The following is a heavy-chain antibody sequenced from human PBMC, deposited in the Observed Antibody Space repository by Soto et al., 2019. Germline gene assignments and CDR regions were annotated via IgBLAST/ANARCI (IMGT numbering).Heavy chain of an antibody. Sequence: PGGSLRFSSAASGLKISRYAIIWGRQSAGKGLASVSAISGSGGSTYYADSVKGRFTISRDNSKNTLYLQMNSLRAEDTAVYYCAKAFIRVYYYDSSGPYYFDYWGQGTLVTVSS. J-gene: IGHJ4*02. V-gene: IGHV3-23*01. CDR1: GLKISRYA. D-gene: IGHD3-22*01. CDR3: AKAFIRVYYYDSSGPYYFDY. CDR2: ISGSGGST.